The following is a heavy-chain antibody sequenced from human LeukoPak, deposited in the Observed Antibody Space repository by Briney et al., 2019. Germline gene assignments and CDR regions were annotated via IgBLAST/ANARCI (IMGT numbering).Heavy chain of an antibody. J-gene: IGHJ1*01. D-gene: IGHD6-19*01. CDR1: GGSVGSNY. V-gene: IGHV4-59*02. Sequence: SETLSLTCSVSGGSVGSNYWSWVRQPPGKGLERIGYISYSGDTKYNPSLKSRLSMSVDTSKNQCSLMLTSVTAADTAVYYCARGSGWYPHWGQGTLVTVSS. CDR3: ARGSGWYPH. CDR2: ISYSGDT.